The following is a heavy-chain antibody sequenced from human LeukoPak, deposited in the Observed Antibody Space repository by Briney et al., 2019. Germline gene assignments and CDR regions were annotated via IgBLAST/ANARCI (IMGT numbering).Heavy chain of an antibody. CDR3: ARLDGYDAFDI. D-gene: IGHD5-18*01. J-gene: IGHJ3*02. Sequence: SETLSLTCTVSGGSTSSYYWSWIRQPPGKGLEWIGYIYYSGSTNYNPSLKSRVTISVDTSKNQFSLKLSSVTAVDTAVYYCARLDGYDAFDIWGQGSMVTVSS. CDR2: IYYSGST. CDR1: GGSTSSYY. V-gene: IGHV4-59*01.